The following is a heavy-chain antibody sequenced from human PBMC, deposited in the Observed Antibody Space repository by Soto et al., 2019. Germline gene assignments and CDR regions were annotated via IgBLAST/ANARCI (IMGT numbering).Heavy chain of an antibody. CDR1: GGSISSSSYY. V-gene: IGHV4-39*01. CDR2: IYYSGST. CDR3: ARRKCRQPLDYCYYMDV. J-gene: IGHJ6*03. Sequence: SETLSLTCTVSGGSISSSSYYCGWIRQPPGKGLEWIGSIYYSGSTYYNPSLKSRVTISVDTSKNQFSLKLSSVTAADTAVYYCARRKCRQPLDYCYYMDVWGKGTTVTVSS. D-gene: IGHD2-15*01.